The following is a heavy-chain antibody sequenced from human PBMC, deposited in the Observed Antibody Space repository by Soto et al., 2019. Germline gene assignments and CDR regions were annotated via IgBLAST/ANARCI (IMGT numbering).Heavy chain of an antibody. CDR2: IYYSGST. Sequence: QVQLQESGPGLVKPSQTLSLTCTVSGGSISCGGYYWSWIRQHPGKGLEWIGYIYYSGSTYYNPSLKSRVTISVDTSKNQFSLKLSSVTAADTAVYYCARDLGAGSGYDFGWFDPWGQGTLVTVSS. V-gene: IGHV4-31*03. CDR1: GGSISCGGYY. J-gene: IGHJ5*02. CDR3: ARDLGAGSGYDFGWFDP. D-gene: IGHD5-12*01.